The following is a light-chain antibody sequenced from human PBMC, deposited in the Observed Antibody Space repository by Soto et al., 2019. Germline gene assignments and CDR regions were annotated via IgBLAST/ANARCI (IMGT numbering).Light chain of an antibody. CDR3: SSYAGSNNYV. V-gene: IGLV2-8*01. CDR1: SSDVGGYNY. J-gene: IGLJ1*01. Sequence: QSALTQPPSASGSPGQSVTISCTGTSSDVGGYNYVSWYQQHPGKAPKLMIYEVSNRPSGVPDRFSGSKSGNTASLTVSWLQAEDEAEYYCSSYAGSNNYVFGPGTKLTVL. CDR2: EVS.